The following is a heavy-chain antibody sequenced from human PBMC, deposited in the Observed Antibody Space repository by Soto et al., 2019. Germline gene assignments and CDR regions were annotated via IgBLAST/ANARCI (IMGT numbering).Heavy chain of an antibody. J-gene: IGHJ4*02. CDR3: ARTGRILNTAMDTLYFDY. D-gene: IGHD5-18*01. CDR2: ISYDGSDK. CDR1: GFTFSSYA. Sequence: QVQLVESGGGVVQPGRSLRLSCAASGFTFSSYAMHWVRQAPGKGLEWVAVISYDGSDKYYADSVKGRSTISRDKSKNTLYLQMNSLRDEDTAVYYCARTGRILNTAMDTLYFDYWGQGTLVTVSS. V-gene: IGHV3-30*04.